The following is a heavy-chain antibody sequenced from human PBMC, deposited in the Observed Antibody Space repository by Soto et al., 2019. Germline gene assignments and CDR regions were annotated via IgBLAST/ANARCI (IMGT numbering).Heavy chain of an antibody. Sequence: AIAYAASVKGRFTISRDDSKNTAYLQMNSLKTEDTAVYYCTRQGRGYGDYFYWGQGTLVTVSS. V-gene: IGHV3-73*01. D-gene: IGHD4-17*01. J-gene: IGHJ4*02. CDR3: TRQGRGYGDYFY. CDR2: AI.